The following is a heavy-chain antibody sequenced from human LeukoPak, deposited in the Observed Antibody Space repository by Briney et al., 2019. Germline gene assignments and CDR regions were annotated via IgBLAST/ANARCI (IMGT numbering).Heavy chain of an antibody. CDR2: INSDGSST. D-gene: IGHD2-21*01. V-gene: IGHV3-74*01. J-gene: IGHJ6*03. CDR3: ARDHCDYYYIDV. CDR1: KFTFSNSW. Sequence: GGCLRLSCEASKFTFSNSWMHWVRQAPGKGLVWVSRINSDGSSTTYADFVKGRFTISRDNAKNTLYLQMNGQRAEDTAVYHCARDHCDYYYIDVWRKGTTVTVSS.